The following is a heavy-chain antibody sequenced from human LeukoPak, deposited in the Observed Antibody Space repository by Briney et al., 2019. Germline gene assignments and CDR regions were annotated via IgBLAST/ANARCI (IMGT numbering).Heavy chain of an antibody. D-gene: IGHD1-26*01. CDR3: ARDPYSGSYGPYYYYYMDV. J-gene: IGHJ6*03. V-gene: IGHV3-53*01. Sequence: PGGSLRLSCTVSGFTVSSNSMSWVRQAPGKGLEWVSFIFSSTHYSDSVKGRFTISRDNSKNTLYLQMNSLRAEDTAVYYCARDPYSGSYGPYYYYYMDVWGEGTTVTISS. CDR1: GFTVSSNS. CDR2: IFSST.